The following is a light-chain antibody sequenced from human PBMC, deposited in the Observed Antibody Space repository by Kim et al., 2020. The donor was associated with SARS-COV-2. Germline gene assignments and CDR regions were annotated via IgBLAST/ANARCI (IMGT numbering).Light chain of an antibody. J-gene: IGLJ1*01. Sequence: GPRVTISWSGSRSNIGSNTVNWYQQLPGTAPKLLIYSNNQLPSGVPDRFSGSKSGPSASLAISGLQSEDEADYYCAAWDDSLNGYVFGTGTKVTVL. CDR2: SNN. CDR3: AAWDDSLNGYV. V-gene: IGLV1-44*01. CDR1: RSNIGSNT.